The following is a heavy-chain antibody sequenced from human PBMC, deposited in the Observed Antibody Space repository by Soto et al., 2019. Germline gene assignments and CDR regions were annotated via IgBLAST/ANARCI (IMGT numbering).Heavy chain of an antibody. CDR1: GASISSANYY. D-gene: IGHD6-13*01. V-gene: IGHV4-61*01. CDR2: VHFSGST. Sequence: SETLSLTCTVSGASISSANYYWSWIRQAPGKGLERVGYVHFSGSTTYKPSLAPRLKKSFDMSKSQVYLQLTSVTAADTAVYYCARFGAAAAHDDNWGRGVLVTVSS. J-gene: IGHJ4*01. CDR3: ARFGAAAAHDDN.